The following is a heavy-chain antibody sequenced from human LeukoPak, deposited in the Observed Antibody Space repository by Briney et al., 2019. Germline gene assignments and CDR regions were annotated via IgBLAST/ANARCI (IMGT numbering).Heavy chain of an antibody. J-gene: IGHJ3*02. CDR2: ISAYNGNT. CDR3: ARTPAASAFDI. D-gene: IGHD2-2*01. V-gene: IGHV1-18*01. CDR1: GYTFTIYG. Sequence: ASVNVSCKASGYTFTIYGISCVRQAPGQGLEGMGWISAYNGNTNYAQKLQGRVTMTTDASTSTAYMELRSLRCDDAAVCYCARTPAASAFDIWGQGTMVTVSS.